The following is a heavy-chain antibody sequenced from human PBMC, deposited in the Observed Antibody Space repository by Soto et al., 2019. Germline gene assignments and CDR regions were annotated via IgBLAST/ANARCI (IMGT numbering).Heavy chain of an antibody. V-gene: IGHV3-21*06. Sequence: PGGSLRLSCTASGFTFSRYSMNWVRQAPGKGLEWVASISSASNDITYADSVKGRFIISRDNAKNSLFLQMDDLRPEDTALYYCARVAYWGQGPLVTVSS. CDR1: GFTFSRYS. CDR2: ISSASNDI. J-gene: IGHJ4*02. CDR3: ARVAY.